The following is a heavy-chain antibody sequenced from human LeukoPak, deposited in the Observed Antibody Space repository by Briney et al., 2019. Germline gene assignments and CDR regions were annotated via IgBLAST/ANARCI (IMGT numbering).Heavy chain of an antibody. Sequence: GGSLRLSCAASGFTFSSYGMHWVRQAPGKGLEWVAFIRYDGSNKYYADSVKGRFTISRDNSKNTLYLQMNSLRAEDTAVYYCAKDLGVRFLEWLLHYWGQGTLVTVSS. CDR1: GFTFSSYG. CDR3: AKDLGVRFLEWLLHY. J-gene: IGHJ4*02. D-gene: IGHD3-3*01. CDR2: IRYDGSNK. V-gene: IGHV3-30*02.